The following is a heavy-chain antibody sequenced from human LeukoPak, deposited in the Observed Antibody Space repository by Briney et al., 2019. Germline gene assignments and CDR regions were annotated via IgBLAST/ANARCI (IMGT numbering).Heavy chain of an antibody. CDR3: AKDVSIAVAGVFDP. V-gene: IGHV3-30*18. J-gene: IGHJ5*02. Sequence: GGSLRLSCEASGLTFSTYGMHWVRQAPGKGLEWVAVISYDGSNKYYADSVKGRFTISRDNSKNTLYLQMNSLRAEDTAVYYCAKDVSIAVAGVFDPWGQGTLVTVSS. CDR1: GLTFSTYG. CDR2: ISYDGSNK. D-gene: IGHD6-19*01.